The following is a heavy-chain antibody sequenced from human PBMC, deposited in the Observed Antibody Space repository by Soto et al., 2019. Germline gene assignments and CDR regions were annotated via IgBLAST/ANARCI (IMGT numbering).Heavy chain of an antibody. CDR1: GGSISSSSYY. CDR2: IYYSGST. Sequence: QLQLQESGPGLVKPSETLSLTCTVSGGSISSSSYYWGWIRQPPGKGLEWIGSIYYSGSTSYNPSLKSRVTISVDTSKNQFSLKLSSVTAADTAVYYCARLPYDYVWGSYPDYFDYWGQGTLVTVSS. V-gene: IGHV4-39*01. CDR3: ARLPYDYVWGSYPDYFDY. D-gene: IGHD3-16*01. J-gene: IGHJ4*02.